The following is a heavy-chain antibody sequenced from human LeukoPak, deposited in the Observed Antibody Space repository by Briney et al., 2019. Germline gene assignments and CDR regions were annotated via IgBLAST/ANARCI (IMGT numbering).Heavy chain of an antibody. CDR1: GGSISSGYYY. J-gene: IGHJ4*02. Sequence: TLSLTCTVSGGSISSGYYYWTWIRQPAGKGLEWIGRIYTSGSTNYNPSLKSRVTISVDTSKTQFSLKLLSVTTADTAIYYCARWDPRNFFHDWGQGTLVTVSS. CDR2: IYTSGST. V-gene: IGHV4-61*02. CDR3: ARWDPRNFFHD. D-gene: IGHD1-26*01.